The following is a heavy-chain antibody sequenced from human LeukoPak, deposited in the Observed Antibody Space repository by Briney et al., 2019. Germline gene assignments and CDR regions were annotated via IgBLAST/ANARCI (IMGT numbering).Heavy chain of an antibody. CDR1: GFTFSSYA. Sequence: PGGSLRLSCAASGFTFSSYAMSWVRQAPGKGLEWVSYISTSGTTISYADSVKGRFTMSRDNAKSSLFLQMNSLRDDDTAVYFCAGANRKYYFDYWGQGTLVTVSS. CDR2: ISTSGTTI. D-gene: IGHD1-14*01. CDR3: AGANRKYYFDY. V-gene: IGHV3-48*02. J-gene: IGHJ4*02.